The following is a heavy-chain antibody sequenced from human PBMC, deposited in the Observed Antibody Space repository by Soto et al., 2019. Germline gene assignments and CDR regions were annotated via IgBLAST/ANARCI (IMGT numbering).Heavy chain of an antibody. J-gene: IGHJ5*02. Sequence: QVHLEESGPGLVKPSQTLSLTCTVSGDYISSGDYYWTWIRQSPGKGLEWMAYIYKSGTTYYNQALINRLFISIDISTNRDSLQVTSVTAADTAFYYCARSLSASSGWFDPWGQGTLVTVSS. CDR2: IYKSGTT. CDR3: ARSLSASSGWFDP. V-gene: IGHV4-30-4*01. CDR1: GDYISSGDYY. D-gene: IGHD6-6*01.